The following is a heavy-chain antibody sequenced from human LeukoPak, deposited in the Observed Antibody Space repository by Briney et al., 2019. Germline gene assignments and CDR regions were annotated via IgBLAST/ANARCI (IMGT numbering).Heavy chain of an antibody. D-gene: IGHD3-10*01. Sequence: AGGSLRLSCAASGFTFSSYSMNWVRQAPGKGLEWVSSISSSSSYIYYADSVKGRFTISRDNAKNSLYLQMSSLRAEDTAVYYCARHPRITMVRGDTPMDVWGKGTTVTISS. CDR2: ISSSSSYI. J-gene: IGHJ6*03. CDR3: ARHPRITMVRGDTPMDV. V-gene: IGHV3-21*01. CDR1: GFTFSSYS.